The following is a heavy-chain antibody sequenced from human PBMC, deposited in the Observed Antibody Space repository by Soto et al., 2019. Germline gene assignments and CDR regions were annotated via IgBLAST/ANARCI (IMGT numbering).Heavy chain of an antibody. CDR2: INPNSGNI. Sequence: ASVKVSCKASGDTFTTYDINWVRQATGHGLEWMGWINPNSGNIGYAQRFQGRVTMTRDTAIRAAYMEVSSLRSDDTAVYYCARGRASGSYYLLDYWGQGTLVTVSS. CDR3: ARGRASGSYYLLDY. CDR1: GDTFTTYD. V-gene: IGHV1-8*01. D-gene: IGHD3-10*01. J-gene: IGHJ4*02.